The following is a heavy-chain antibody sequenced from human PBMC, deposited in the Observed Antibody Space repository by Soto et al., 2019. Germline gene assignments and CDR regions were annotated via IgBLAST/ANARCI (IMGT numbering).Heavy chain of an antibody. V-gene: IGHV3-30-3*01. J-gene: IGHJ4*02. CDR2: ISYDGSNK. CDR3: ASDVDYGDVTNYFDY. D-gene: IGHD4-17*01. CDR1: GFTFSSYA. Sequence: QVQLVESGGGVVQPGRSLRLSCAASGFTFSSYAMHWVRQAPGKGLEWVAVISYDGSNKYYADSVKGRFTISRDNSKNTLYLQMNSLRAEVTGVYYCASDVDYGDVTNYFDYWGQGTLVTVSS.